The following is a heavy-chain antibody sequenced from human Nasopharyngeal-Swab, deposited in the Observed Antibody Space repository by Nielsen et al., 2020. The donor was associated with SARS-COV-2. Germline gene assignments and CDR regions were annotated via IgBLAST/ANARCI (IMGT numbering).Heavy chain of an antibody. CDR3: AEARSDFWSGSPYGMDV. CDR2: IIPIFGTA. CDR1: GGTFSSYA. D-gene: IGHD3-3*01. Sequence: SVKVSCKASGGTFSSYAISWVRQAPGQGLEWMGGIIPIFGTATYAQKFQGRVTITADKSTSTAYMELSSLRSEDTAVYYCAEARSDFWSGSPYGMDVWGQGTTVTVSS. J-gene: IGHJ6*02. V-gene: IGHV1-69*06.